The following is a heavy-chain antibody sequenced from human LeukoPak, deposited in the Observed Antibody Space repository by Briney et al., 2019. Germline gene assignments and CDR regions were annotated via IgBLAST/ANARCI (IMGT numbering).Heavy chain of an antibody. CDR1: GDSVSSNSVT. D-gene: IGHD2-2*01. CDR2: TYYRSTWYN. J-gene: IGHJ5*02. CDR3: ARRLTQYDCFDP. V-gene: IGHV6-1*01. Sequence: SQTLSLTCAISGDSVSSNSVTWNWIRQSPSRGLEWLGRTYYRSTWYNDYAVSVRGRITVNPDTYKNQFSLHLNSVTPEDTAVYYCARRLTQYDCFDPWGQGILVTVSS.